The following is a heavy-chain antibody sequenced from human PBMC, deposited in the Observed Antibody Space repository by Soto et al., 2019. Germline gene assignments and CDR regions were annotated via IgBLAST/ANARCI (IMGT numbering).Heavy chain of an antibody. CDR1: GGSISSYY. CDR3: ARSRRLDAFDI. V-gene: IGHV4-59*01. CDR2: IYYSGST. D-gene: IGHD6-19*01. Sequence: PSETLSLTCTVSGGSISSYYWSWIRQPPGKGLEWIGYIYYSGSTNYNPSLKSRVTISVDTSKNQFSLKLSSVTAADTAVYYCARSRRLDAFDIWGQGTMVTVSS. J-gene: IGHJ3*02.